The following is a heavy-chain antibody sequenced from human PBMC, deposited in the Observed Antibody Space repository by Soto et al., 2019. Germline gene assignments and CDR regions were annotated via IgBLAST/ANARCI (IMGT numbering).Heavy chain of an antibody. J-gene: IGHJ6*02. D-gene: IGHD3-3*01. CDR1: GGSISSSSYY. CDR3: VRQINYDFWSGSYYYYGMDV. V-gene: IGHV4-39*01. Sequence: QLQLQESGPGLVKPSETLSLTCTVSGGSISSSSYYWGWIRQPPGKGLEWIGSIYYSGSTYYNPSLKSLVTISVDTSKNQFSLKLSSVTAADTAVYYCVRQINYDFWSGSYYYYGMDVWGQGTTVTVSS. CDR2: IYYSGST.